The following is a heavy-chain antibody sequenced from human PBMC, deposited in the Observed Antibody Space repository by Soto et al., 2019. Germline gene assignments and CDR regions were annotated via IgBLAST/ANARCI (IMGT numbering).Heavy chain of an antibody. CDR3: ADPVPVPTNYAFYAMDV. J-gene: IGHJ6*02. CDR1: GFTFSYYT. V-gene: IGHV3-23*01. Sequence: EVQLLESWGGLVQPGVSLRLSCVASGFTFSYYTMSWVRQAPWRGLECVSSISNSGATIYYADSVTGRFTISRNNFKNTVYLQMPSLRAGATALYYGADPVPVPTNYAFYAMDVWGQGTTVTVSS. CDR2: ISNSGATI. D-gene: IGHD2-2*01.